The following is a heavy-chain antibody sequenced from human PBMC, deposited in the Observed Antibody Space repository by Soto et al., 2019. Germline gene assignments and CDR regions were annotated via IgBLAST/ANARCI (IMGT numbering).Heavy chain of an antibody. Sequence: PGGSLRLSCAASGFNFRKFAMSWVRQAPGKGLEWVSGMSERSGPPLYADSVMGRFTISRDNSKSTLYLEMNNLRPEDTAVYYCAKDQDNTDYYWIFDLWGRGTPVTVSS. D-gene: IGHD4-17*01. J-gene: IGHJ2*01. V-gene: IGHV3-23*01. CDR1: GFNFRKFA. CDR3: AKDQDNTDYYWIFDL. CDR2: MSERSGPP.